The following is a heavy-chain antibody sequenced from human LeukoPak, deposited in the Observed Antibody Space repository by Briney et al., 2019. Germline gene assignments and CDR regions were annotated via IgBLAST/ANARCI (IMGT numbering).Heavy chain of an antibody. CDR3: ARVMRAARGAFDI. Sequence: GGSLRLSCAASGFTFSSYWMSWVRQAPGKGLEWVANIKQDGSEKYYVDSVKRRFTISRGNAKYSLYLQMNSLRAEDTAVYYCARVMRAARGAFDIWGQGTMVTVSS. J-gene: IGHJ3*02. D-gene: IGHD6-6*01. CDR1: GFTFSSYW. CDR2: IKQDGSEK. V-gene: IGHV3-7*01.